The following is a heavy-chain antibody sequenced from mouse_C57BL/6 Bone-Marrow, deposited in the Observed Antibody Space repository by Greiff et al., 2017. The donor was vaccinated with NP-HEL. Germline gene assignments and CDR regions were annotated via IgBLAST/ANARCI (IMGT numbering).Heavy chain of an antibody. J-gene: IGHJ3*01. CDR2: ISSGGSYT. CDR1: GFTFSSYG. D-gene: IGHD1-1*01. V-gene: IGHV5-6*01. CDR3: ARPHYYGSSYAY. Sequence: EVQRVESGGDLVKPGGSLKLSCAASGFTFSSYGMSWVRQTPDKRLEWVATISSGGSYTYYPDSVKGRFTISRDNAKNTLYLQMSSLKSEDTAMYYCARPHYYGSSYAYWGQGTLVTVSA.